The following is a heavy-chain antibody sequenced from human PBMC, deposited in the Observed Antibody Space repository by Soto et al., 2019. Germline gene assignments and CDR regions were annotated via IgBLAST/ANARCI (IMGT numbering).Heavy chain of an antibody. V-gene: IGHV1-69*12. CDR1: GGTFSSYA. Sequence: QVQLVQSGAEVKKPGSSVKVSCKASGGTFSSYAISWVRQAPGQGLEWMGGIIPIFGTANYAQKFQGRVTITADESTSTAYMELSSRRSEDTAVYYCARRIAAAGSHYYYGMDVWGQGTTVTVSS. CDR2: IIPIFGTA. D-gene: IGHD6-13*01. CDR3: ARRIAAAGSHYYYGMDV. J-gene: IGHJ6*02.